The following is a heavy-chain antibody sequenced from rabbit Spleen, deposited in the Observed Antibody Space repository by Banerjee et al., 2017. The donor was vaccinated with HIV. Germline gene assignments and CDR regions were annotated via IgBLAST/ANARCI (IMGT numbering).Heavy chain of an antibody. V-gene: IGHV1S40*01. CDR2: IDPVFGTT. Sequence: QSLEESGGDLVKPGASLTLTCTASEFSLSSSDWIYWVRQAPGKGLEWIGYIDPVFGTTYYASWAKGRFTISKTSSTTVTLQMTSLTVADTATYFCARGSATMTMVITGFYFNLWGPGTLVTVS. CDR3: ARGSATMTMVITGFYFNL. D-gene: IGHD2-1*01. CDR1: EFSLSSSDW. J-gene: IGHJ4*01.